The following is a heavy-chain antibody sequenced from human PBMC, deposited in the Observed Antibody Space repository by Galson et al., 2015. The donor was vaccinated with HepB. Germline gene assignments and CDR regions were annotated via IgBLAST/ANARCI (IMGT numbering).Heavy chain of an antibody. CDR2: ISSSSSYT. Sequence: SLRLSCAASGFTFSDYYMSWIRQAPGKGLEWVSYISSSSSYTNYADSVKGRFTISRDNAKNSLYLQMNSLRAEDTAVYYCARGEGSCSGGSCYYYYYGMDVWGQGTTVTVSS. J-gene: IGHJ6*02. D-gene: IGHD2-15*01. CDR1: GFTFSDYY. CDR3: ARGEGSCSGGSCYYYYYGMDV. V-gene: IGHV3-11*06.